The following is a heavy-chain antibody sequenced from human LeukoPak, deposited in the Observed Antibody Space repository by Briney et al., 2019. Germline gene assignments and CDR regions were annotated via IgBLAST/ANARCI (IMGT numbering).Heavy chain of an antibody. Sequence: SETLSLTCTVSGGSISSGDYYWSWIRHPPGKGLGWIGYIYYNGSTYYNPSLKSRVTISVDTSKNQFSLKLSSVTAADTAVYYCARTSLGGAWFDPWGQGTLVTVSS. CDR2: IYYNGST. CDR3: ARTSLGGAWFDP. V-gene: IGHV4-30-4*08. J-gene: IGHJ5*02. CDR1: GGSISSGDYY. D-gene: IGHD3-10*01.